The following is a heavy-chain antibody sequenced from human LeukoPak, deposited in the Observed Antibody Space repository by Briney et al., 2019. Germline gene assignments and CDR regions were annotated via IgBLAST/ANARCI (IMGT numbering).Heavy chain of an antibody. J-gene: IGHJ3*02. CDR2: INPNSGGT. CDR1: GYTFTGYY. Sequence: ASVKVSCKASGYTFTGYYMHWVRQAPGQGLEWMGRINPNSGGTNYAQKFQGRVTMTRDTSISTAYMELSRLRCDDTAVYYCARTEMATIEDDAFDIWGQGTMATVSS. V-gene: IGHV1-2*06. CDR3: ARTEMATIEDDAFDI. D-gene: IGHD5-24*01.